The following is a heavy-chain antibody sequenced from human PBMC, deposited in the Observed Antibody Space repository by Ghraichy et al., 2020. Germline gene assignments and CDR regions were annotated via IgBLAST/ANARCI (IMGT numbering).Heavy chain of an antibody. V-gene: IGHV1-8*01. D-gene: IGHD3-16*01. J-gene: IGHJ6*03. CDR3: ARDYEARGLYYYYYYYMDV. Sequence: ASVKVSCKASGYTFTSYDINWVRQATGQGLEWMGWMNPNSGNTGYAQKFQGRVTMTRNTSISTAYMELSSLRSEDTAVYYCARDYEARGLYYYYYYYMDVWGKGTTVTVSS. CDR1: GYTFTSYD. CDR2: MNPNSGNT.